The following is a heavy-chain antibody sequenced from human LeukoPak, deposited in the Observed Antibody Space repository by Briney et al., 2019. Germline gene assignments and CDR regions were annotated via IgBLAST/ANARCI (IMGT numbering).Heavy chain of an antibody. D-gene: IGHD3-10*01. J-gene: IGHJ5*02. CDR1: GFTFSGYA. Sequence: GGSLRLSCAASGFTFSGYAMSWVRQAPGKGLEWVSAISAGGGSTYYADSVKGRFTISRDNSKNTPYLQMNSLRVEDTAVYNCAKGGFTGWFDPWGQGTLVTVSS. V-gene: IGHV3-23*01. CDR3: AKGGFTGWFDP. CDR2: ISAGGGST.